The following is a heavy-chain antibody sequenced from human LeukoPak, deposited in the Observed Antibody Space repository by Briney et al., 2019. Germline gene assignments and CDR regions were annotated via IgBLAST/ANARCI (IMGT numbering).Heavy chain of an antibody. V-gene: IGHV3-30-3*01. CDR1: GFIFSNYA. CDR2: ISYDGGNR. J-gene: IGHJ5*02. D-gene: IGHD6-19*01. Sequence: GGSLRLSCAASGFIFSNYAMHWVRQAPGKGLEWVAIISYDGGNRYYADSVKDRFTISRDNSKSTLYLQMNSLRAEDTAVYYCARGVAGRQSWFDPWGQGTLVTVSS. CDR3: ARGVAGRQSWFDP.